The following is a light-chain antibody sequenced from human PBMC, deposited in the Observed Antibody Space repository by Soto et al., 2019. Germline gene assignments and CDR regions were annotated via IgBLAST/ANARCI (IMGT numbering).Light chain of an antibody. Sequence: EIVMTQSPATLSVSPGERATLSCMASQSVSSNVAWYKQQPCQAPRLLIYGASTRATGIPARFSGSGSGTEFTLTIRSLQAEDVAVYYCQEYNNWPPLTFGGGTKVEIK. CDR2: GAS. V-gene: IGKV3-15*01. J-gene: IGKJ4*01. CDR1: QSVSSN. CDR3: QEYNNWPPLT.